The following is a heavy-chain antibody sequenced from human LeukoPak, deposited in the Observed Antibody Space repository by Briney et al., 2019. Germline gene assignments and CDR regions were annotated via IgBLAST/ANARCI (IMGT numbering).Heavy chain of an antibody. Sequence: SVKVSCKDSGGTPSGYAIRWVRPAPGQGLEWMGGIIPIFGTTNYAQKFKGRVTISKDKSTSTAYMELSSLRSEDTAVYYCARSGNILGYYYYMDVWGKGTTVTVSS. CDR3: ARSGNILGYYYYMDV. V-gene: IGHV1-69*05. J-gene: IGHJ6*03. CDR1: GGTPSGYA. CDR2: IIPIFGTT. D-gene: IGHD1-26*01.